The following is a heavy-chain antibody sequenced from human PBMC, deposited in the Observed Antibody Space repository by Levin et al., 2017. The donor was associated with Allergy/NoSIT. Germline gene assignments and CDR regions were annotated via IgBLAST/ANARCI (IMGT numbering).Heavy chain of an antibody. Sequence: GGSLRLSCAASGFTFSSYAMSWVRQAPGKGLEWVSAISGSGGNTYYADSVKGRFTISRDNSKNTLYLQMNSLRAEDTAVYYCAKASSSWRAESFQHWGQGTLVTVSS. CDR1: GFTFSSYA. CDR2: ISGSGGNT. J-gene: IGHJ1*01. CDR3: AKASSSWRAESFQH. D-gene: IGHD6-13*01. V-gene: IGHV3-23*01.